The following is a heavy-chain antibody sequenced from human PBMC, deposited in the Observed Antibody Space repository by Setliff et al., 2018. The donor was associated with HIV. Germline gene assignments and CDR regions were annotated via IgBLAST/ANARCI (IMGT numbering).Heavy chain of an antibody. CDR1: GYTLTSYG. Sequence: SVKVSCKASGYTLTSYGISWVRQAPGQGLEWMGWISAYNGNTNYAQKVQGRVTMTTDTSTSTAYMELRSLRSDDTAVYYCARDRGVYCRSTNCYSPVDAFDIWGQGTMVTVSS. CDR2: ISAYNGNT. D-gene: IGHD2-2*01. V-gene: IGHV1-18*01. J-gene: IGHJ3*02. CDR3: ARDRGVYCRSTNCYSPVDAFDI.